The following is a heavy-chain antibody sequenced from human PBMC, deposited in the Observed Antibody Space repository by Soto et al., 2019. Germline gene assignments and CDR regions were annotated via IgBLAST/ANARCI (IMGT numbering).Heavy chain of an antibody. J-gene: IGHJ6*02. V-gene: IGHV3-33*01. Sequence: GSLRLSCAASGFTFSSYGMHWVRQAPGKGLEWVAVIWYDGSNKYYADSVKGRFTISRDNSKNTLYLQMNSLRAEDTAVYYCAREFSSSSALYYYYGMDVWGQGTTVTVSS. CDR3: AREFSSSSALYYYYGMDV. CDR2: IWYDGSNK. D-gene: IGHD6-6*01. CDR1: GFTFSSYG.